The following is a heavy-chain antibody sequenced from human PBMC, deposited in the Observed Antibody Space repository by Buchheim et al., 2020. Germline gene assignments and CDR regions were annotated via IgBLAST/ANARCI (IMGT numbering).Heavy chain of an antibody. J-gene: IGHJ4*02. V-gene: IGHV4-34*01. CDR2: INHSGST. D-gene: IGHD6-6*01. CDR3: ARGWVYSSWLGARGFDY. CDR1: GGSFSGYY. Sequence: QVQLQQWGAGLLKPSETLSLTCAVYGGSFSGYYWSWIRQPPGKGLEWIGEINHSGSTNYNPSLKSRVTISVDTSKHQFSLKLSSVTAADTAVYYCARGWVYSSWLGARGFDYWGQGTL.